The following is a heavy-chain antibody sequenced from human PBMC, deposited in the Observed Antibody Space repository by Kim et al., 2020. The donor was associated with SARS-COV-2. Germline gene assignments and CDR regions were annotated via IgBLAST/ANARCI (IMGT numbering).Heavy chain of an antibody. D-gene: IGHD5-18*01. J-gene: IGHJ4*02. CDR3: ARRGYSYGGAL. CDR1: GGSFSGYY. Sequence: SETLSLTCAVYGGSFSGYYWSWIRQPPGKGLEWIGEINHSGSTNYNPSLKSRVTISVDTSKNQFSLKLSSVTAADTAVYYCARRGYSYGGALWGQGTLVTVSS. V-gene: IGHV4-34*01. CDR2: INHSGST.